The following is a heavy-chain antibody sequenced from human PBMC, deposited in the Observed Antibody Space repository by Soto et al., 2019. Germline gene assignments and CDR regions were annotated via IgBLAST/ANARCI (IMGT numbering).Heavy chain of an antibody. CDR3: AKTRVSVVRGVPQGFEY. Sequence: QMQLVESGGGVVQPGMSLRLSCAASGFSFNSYGMHWVRQAPGKGLEWVAFISYDGTNKFYGDSVKGRFTISRDNSKSSLYLQLNSLSPEHTAVYYCAKTRVSVVRGVPQGFEYWGHGTLVTVSS. J-gene: IGHJ4*01. CDR1: GFSFNSYG. CDR2: ISYDGTNK. V-gene: IGHV3-30*18. D-gene: IGHD3-10*01.